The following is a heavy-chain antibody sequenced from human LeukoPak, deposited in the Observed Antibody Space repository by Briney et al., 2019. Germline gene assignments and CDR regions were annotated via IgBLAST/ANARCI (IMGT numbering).Heavy chain of an antibody. CDR3: AKDLQGSPDY. J-gene: IGHJ4*02. Sequence: GGSLRLSCAASGFTFSSYGMSWVRQAPGKGLEWVSGISGSGGSTYYADSVKGRFTISRDNSKNTLYLQMNSLRAEDTAVYYCAKDLQGSPDYWGQGTLVTVSS. CDR1: GFTFSSYG. CDR2: ISGSGGST. V-gene: IGHV3-23*01.